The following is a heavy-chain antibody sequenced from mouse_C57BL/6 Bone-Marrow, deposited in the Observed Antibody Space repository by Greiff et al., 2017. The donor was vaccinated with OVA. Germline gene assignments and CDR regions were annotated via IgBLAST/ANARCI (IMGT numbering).Heavy chain of an antibody. Sequence: LKQSGAELVRPGASVTLSCKASGYTFTDYEMHWVKQTPVPGLEWIGAIDPDTGGTAYNQKFKGKAILTADKSSSTAYMELRSLTSEDSAVYYCTRGYSNYYAMDYWGQGTSVTVSS. CDR1: GYTFTDYE. CDR3: TRGYSNYYAMDY. CDR2: IDPDTGGT. J-gene: IGHJ4*01. D-gene: IGHD2-5*01. V-gene: IGHV1-15*01.